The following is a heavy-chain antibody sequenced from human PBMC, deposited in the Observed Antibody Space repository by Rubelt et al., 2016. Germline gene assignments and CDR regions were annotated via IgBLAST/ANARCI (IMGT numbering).Heavy chain of an antibody. CDR2: ISSSSSYI. CDR1: GFTFSSYS. Sequence: RLSCAASGFTFSSYSMNWVRQAPGKGLEWVSSISSSSSYIYYADSVKGRFTISRDNAKNSLYLQMNSLRAEDTAVYYCAREAMDSSGWYWGGAPFDYWGQGTLVTVSS. D-gene: IGHD6-19*01. J-gene: IGHJ4*02. CDR3: AREAMDSSGWYWGGAPFDY. V-gene: IGHV3-21*01.